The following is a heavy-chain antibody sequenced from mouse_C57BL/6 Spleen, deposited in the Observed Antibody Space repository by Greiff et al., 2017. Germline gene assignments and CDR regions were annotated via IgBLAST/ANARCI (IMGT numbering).Heavy chain of an antibody. CDR1: GYTFTSYW. D-gene: IGHD2-4*01. CDR2: IHPNSGST. Sequence: QVQLQQPGAELVKPGASVKLSCKASGYTFTSYWMHWVKQRPGQGLEWIGMIHPNSGSTNYNEKFKSKATLTVDKSSSTAYMQLSSLTSEDSAVYYCAREEDDYDVGYWGHGTTLTVSS. V-gene: IGHV1-64*01. J-gene: IGHJ2*01. CDR3: AREEDDYDVGY.